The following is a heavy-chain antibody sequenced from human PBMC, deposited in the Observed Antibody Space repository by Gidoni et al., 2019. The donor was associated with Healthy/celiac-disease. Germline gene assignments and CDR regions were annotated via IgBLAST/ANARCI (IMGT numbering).Heavy chain of an antibody. J-gene: IGHJ6*02. CDR1: GGTFSSYA. CDR2: IIPIFGTA. Sequence: HVQLVQSGAEVKKPGSSVKVSCKASGGTFSSYAISWVRQAPGQGLEWMGGIIPIFGTANYAQKFQGRVTITADESTSTAYMELSSLRSVDTAVYYCARDSGTAMAGHYYYYGMDVWGQGTTVTVSS. V-gene: IGHV1-69*01. D-gene: IGHD5-18*01. CDR3: ARDSGTAMAGHYYYYGMDV.